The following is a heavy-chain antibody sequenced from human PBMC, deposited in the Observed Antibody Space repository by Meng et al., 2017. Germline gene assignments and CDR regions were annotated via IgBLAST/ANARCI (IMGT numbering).Heavy chain of an antibody. Sequence: LVLSSAVCTNPVASVPLSCSASRFPFTTYSMPWLRPAPVHSLQCLGWLNARYGNTKYSQKFPGRVTITRDTSASTAYMELSSLRSEDPAVYYCSRGLVAAKGVEFDYWGQGTLVTVSS. CDR2: LNARYGNT. J-gene: IGHJ4*02. CDR1: RFPFTTYS. D-gene: IGHD5-12*01. CDR3: SRGLVAAKGVEFDY. V-gene: IGHV1-3*01.